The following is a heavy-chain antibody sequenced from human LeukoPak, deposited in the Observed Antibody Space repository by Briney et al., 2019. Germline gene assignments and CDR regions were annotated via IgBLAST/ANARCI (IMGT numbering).Heavy chain of an antibody. D-gene: IGHD1-7*01. CDR3: ARDGELRGGYFDY. V-gene: IGHV1-69*04. CDR1: GGTFSSYA. Sequence: VASVKVSCKASGGTFSSYAISWVRQAPGQGLEWMGRIIPILGIANYAQKFQGRVTITADKSTSTAYMGLSSLRSEDTAVYYCARDGELRGGYFDYWGQGTLVTVSS. J-gene: IGHJ4*02. CDR2: IIPILGIA.